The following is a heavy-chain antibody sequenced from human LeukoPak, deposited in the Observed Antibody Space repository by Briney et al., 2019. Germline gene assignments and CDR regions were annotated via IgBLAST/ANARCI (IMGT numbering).Heavy chain of an antibody. D-gene: IGHD5-12*01. Sequence: SETLSLTCTVSGGSVNGYYWSWIRQPPGKGLEWIGYIFYSGSTTYNPSLKSRVTISLDTSENQFSLRVTSVTAADTAVYFCARQPSWLPYLDLWGRGTLVTVSS. J-gene: IGHJ2*01. CDR2: IFYSGST. CDR1: GGSVNGYY. CDR3: ARQPSWLPYLDL. V-gene: IGHV4-59*08.